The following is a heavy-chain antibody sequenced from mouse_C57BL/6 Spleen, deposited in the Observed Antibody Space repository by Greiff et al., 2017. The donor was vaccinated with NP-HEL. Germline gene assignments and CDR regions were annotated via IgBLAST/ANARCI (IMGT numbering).Heavy chain of an antibody. CDR3: ARGYLYYAMDY. Sequence: EVKLMESGPGLVKPSQSLSLTCSVTGYSITSGYYWNWIRQFPGNKLEWMGYISYDGSNNYNPSLKNRISITRDTSKNQFFLKLNSVTTEDTATYYCARGYLYYAMDYWGQGTSVTVSS. CDR2: ISYDGSN. V-gene: IGHV3-6*01. CDR1: GYSITSGYY. J-gene: IGHJ4*01. D-gene: IGHD3-1*01.